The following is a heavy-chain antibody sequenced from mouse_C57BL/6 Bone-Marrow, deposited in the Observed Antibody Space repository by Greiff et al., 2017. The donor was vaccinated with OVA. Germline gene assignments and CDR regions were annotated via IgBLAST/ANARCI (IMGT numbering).Heavy chain of an antibody. D-gene: IGHD1-1*01. V-gene: IGHV1-72*01. J-gene: IGHJ4*01. CDR1: GYTFTSYW. CDR2: IDPNSGGT. Sequence: QVQLKQPGAELVKPGASVKLSCKASGYTFTSYWMHWVKQRPGRGLEWIGRIDPNSGGTKYNEKFKSKATLTVDKPSSTAYMQLSSLTSEDSAVYYCARAERVITTVVATEAMDYWGQGTSVTVSS. CDR3: ARAERVITTVVATEAMDY.